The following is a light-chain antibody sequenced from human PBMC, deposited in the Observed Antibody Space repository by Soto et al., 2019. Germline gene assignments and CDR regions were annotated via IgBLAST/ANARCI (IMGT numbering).Light chain of an antibody. CDR3: QQRSNWPPR. V-gene: IGKV3-11*01. J-gene: IGKJ2*03. Sequence: EIVLTQSPATLSLSPGERATLSCRASQSVSSYLAWYQQKPGQAPRLLIYDASNRATGIPARFSGSGSGTDFTLTISSLEPEDFAVYYCQQRSNWPPRFGQGTKPEIK. CDR1: QSVSSY. CDR2: DAS.